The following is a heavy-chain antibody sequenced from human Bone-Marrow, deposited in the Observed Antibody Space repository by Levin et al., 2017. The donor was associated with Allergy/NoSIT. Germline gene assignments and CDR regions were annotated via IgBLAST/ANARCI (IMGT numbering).Heavy chain of an antibody. CDR3: ARPDCSGTSCYYFFDS. J-gene: IGHJ4*02. V-gene: IGHV3-48*02. Sequence: PGGSLRLSCAASGFTFSRYSMNWVRQAPGRGLEWVSYISRSSSTISYADSVKGRFTISRDNAKNSLYLQMNSLRDDDTAVYYCARPDCSGTSCYYFFDSWGQGTLVTVSS. CDR2: ISRSSSTI. CDR1: GFTFSRYS. D-gene: IGHD2-2*01.